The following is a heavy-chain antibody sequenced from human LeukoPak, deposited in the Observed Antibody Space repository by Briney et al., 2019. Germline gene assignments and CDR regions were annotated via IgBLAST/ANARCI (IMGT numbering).Heavy chain of an antibody. V-gene: IGHV1-8*01. J-gene: IGHJ6*02. Sequence: ASVKVSCKVSGYTLTELSMHWVRQATGQGLEWVGWMNPNSGNTGYAQKFQGRVTMTRNTSISTAYMELSSLRSEDTAVYYCARGSLRFLEWLSIYPPLHYYYGMDVWGQGTTVTVSS. CDR3: ARGSLRFLEWLSIYPPLHYYYGMDV. CDR2: MNPNSGNT. CDR1: GYTLTELS. D-gene: IGHD3-3*01.